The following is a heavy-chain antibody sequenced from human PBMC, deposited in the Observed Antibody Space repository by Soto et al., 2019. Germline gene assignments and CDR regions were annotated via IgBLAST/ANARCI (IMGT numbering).Heavy chain of an antibody. V-gene: IGHV3-53*04. J-gene: IGHJ4*02. CDR2: IYSGGST. D-gene: IGHD2-2*01. CDR3: ARYGGDCSSTSCSRWAFDY. Sequence: EVQLVESGGGLVQPGGSLRLSCAASGFTVSSNYMSWVRQAPGKGLEWVSVIYSGGSTYYADSVKGRFTISRHNSKNTLYLQMNSLRAEDTAVYYCARYGGDCSSTSCSRWAFDYWGQGTLVTVSS. CDR1: GFTVSSNY.